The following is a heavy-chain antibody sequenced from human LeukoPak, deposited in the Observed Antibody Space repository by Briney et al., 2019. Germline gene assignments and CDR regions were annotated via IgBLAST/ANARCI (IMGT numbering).Heavy chain of an antibody. J-gene: IGHJ4*02. CDR3: ARGRWVGTTQAYYLDF. D-gene: IGHD1-26*01. Sequence: ASVKVSCKTSGYGFMNYAVQWVRQAPGERLEWMGWVNGGNGDTRYSPEFQGRVTIARDTSASTVYMELSSLTSADTATYYCARGRWVGTTQAYYLDFWGQGTLVTVSS. CDR2: VNGGNGDT. CDR1: GYGFMNYA. V-gene: IGHV1-3*01.